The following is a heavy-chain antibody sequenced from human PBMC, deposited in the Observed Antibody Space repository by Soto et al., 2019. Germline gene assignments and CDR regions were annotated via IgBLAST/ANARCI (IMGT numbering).Heavy chain of an antibody. Sequence: SETLSLTCTVSGGSISSGGYYWSWIRQHPGKGLEWIGYIYYSGSTYYNPSLKSRVTISVDTSKNQFSLKLSSVTAADTAVYYCARAQQSSSWQTDGSFRFDPWGQGTLVTVSS. D-gene: IGHD6-13*01. CDR2: IYYSGST. V-gene: IGHV4-31*03. CDR1: GGSISSGGYY. CDR3: ARAQQSSSWQTDGSFRFDP. J-gene: IGHJ5*02.